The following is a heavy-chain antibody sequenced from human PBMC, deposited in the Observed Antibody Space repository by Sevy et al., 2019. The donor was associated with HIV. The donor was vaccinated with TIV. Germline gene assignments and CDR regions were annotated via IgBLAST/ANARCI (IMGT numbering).Heavy chain of an antibody. V-gene: IGHV1-18*01. Sequence: ASVKVSCKASSYSFNSFGISWVRQAPGQGLEWMGYVSAYNGNTNYPQSLQGRVTMTTNTSTGTAYLELRSLRSDDTAVYYGAVCVGLTVVRGVNFDYWGQGTLVTVSS. CDR1: SYSFNSFG. CDR2: VSAYNGNT. J-gene: IGHJ4*02. CDR3: AVCVGLTVVRGVNFDY. D-gene: IGHD3-10*01.